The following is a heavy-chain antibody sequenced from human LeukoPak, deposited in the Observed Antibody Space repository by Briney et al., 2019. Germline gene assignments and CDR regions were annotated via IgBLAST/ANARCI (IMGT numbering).Heavy chain of an antibody. V-gene: IGHV3-53*01. CDR3: AAPGNRGSGPFGL. CDR2: IYSGGST. D-gene: IGHD3-10*01. J-gene: IGHJ4*02. CDR1: GFTVSSNY. Sequence: PGGSLRLSCAASGFTVSSNYMSWVRQAPGKGLEWVSVIYSGGSTYYADSVKGRFTISRDNAKNTLYLQMNSLTTEDTAVYYCAAPGNRGSGPFGLWGQGTLVTVSS.